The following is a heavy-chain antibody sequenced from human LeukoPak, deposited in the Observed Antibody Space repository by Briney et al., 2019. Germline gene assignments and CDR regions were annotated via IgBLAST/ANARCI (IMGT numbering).Heavy chain of an antibody. Sequence: ASVKVSCKASGGTFSSYAISWVRQAHGQGLEWMGGIIPIFGTANYAQKFQGRVTITTDESTSTAYMELSSLRSEDTAVYYCARMYCSSTSCYTYNWFDPWGQGTLVTVSS. CDR2: IIPIFGTA. CDR1: GGTFSSYA. D-gene: IGHD2-2*01. J-gene: IGHJ5*02. CDR3: ARMYCSSTSCYTYNWFDP. V-gene: IGHV1-69*05.